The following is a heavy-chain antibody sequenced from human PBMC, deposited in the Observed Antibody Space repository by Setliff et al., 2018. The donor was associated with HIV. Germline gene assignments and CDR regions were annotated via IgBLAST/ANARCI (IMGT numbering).Heavy chain of an antibody. J-gene: IGHJ4*02. CDR2: IKEDGSEI. CDR3: TRNEI. Sequence: GGSLRLSCTASGFSFSRYWMGWVRQAPGKGPEWVANIKEDGSEIYYVDSVKGRFTISRDNAKNSLYLQMGSLRAEDTAVYYCTRNEIWGQGTLVTVSS. D-gene: IGHD1-1*01. CDR1: GFSFSRYW. V-gene: IGHV3-7*01.